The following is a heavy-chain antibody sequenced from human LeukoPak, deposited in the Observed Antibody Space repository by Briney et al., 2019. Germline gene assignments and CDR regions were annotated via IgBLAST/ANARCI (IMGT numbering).Heavy chain of an antibody. CDR2: IYYSGDT. CDR3: ASFSGWADY. D-gene: IGHD6-19*01. Sequence: PSETLSLTCTVSGGSISRNYWTWIRQTPGKSLEWIGTIYYSGDTNYNPSLKSRLTISVDTSKNHFSLKLSSVTAADTAVYYCASFSGWADYWGQGTLVTVSS. V-gene: IGHV4-59*12. J-gene: IGHJ4*02. CDR1: GGSISRNY.